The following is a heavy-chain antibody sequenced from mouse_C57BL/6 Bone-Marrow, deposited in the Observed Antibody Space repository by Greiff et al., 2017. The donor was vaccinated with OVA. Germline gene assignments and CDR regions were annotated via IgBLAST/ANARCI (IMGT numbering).Heavy chain of an antibody. CDR3: ARVYYGNYVGYFDV. V-gene: IGHV5-4*01. J-gene: IGHJ1*03. CDR2: ISDGGSYT. Sequence: EVHLVESGGGLVKPGGSLKLSCAASGFTFSSYAMSWVRQTPEKRLEWVATISDGGSYTYYPDNVKGRFTISRDNATNNLYLQMSHLKSEDTAMYYCARVYYGNYVGYFDVWGTGTTVTVSS. CDR1: GFTFSSYA. D-gene: IGHD2-1*01.